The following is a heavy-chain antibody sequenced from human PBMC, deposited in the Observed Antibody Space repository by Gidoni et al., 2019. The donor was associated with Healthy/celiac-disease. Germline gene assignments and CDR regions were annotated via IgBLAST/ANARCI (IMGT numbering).Heavy chain of an antibody. D-gene: IGHD1-1*01. V-gene: IGHV3-23*01. CDR3: AKAQSLDGNDYYYYYYGMDV. Sequence: EVQLLEPGGGLVQPGGALRFSCAASGFAFRRYAMTWVRPARGKGLAWVSAIRGRVGRTYYADSVKGRFTTSIDNSKNTLYLQMNSLRAEDTAVYYCAKAQSLDGNDYYYYYYGMDVWGQGTTVTVSS. J-gene: IGHJ6*02. CDR1: GFAFRRYA. CDR2: IRGRVGRT.